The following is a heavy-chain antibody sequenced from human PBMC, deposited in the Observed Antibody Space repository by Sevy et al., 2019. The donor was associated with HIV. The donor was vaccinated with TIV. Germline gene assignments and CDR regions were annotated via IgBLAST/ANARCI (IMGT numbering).Heavy chain of an antibody. Sequence: SGTLSLTCTVSGGSISSSSYYWGWIRQPPGKGLEWIGCIYYSGSTYYNPSLKSRVTISVDTSKNPFSLKLSSVTAADTAVYYCRTSSIKRGFDPWGQGTLVTVSS. J-gene: IGHJ5*02. CDR2: IYYSGST. V-gene: IGHV4-39*01. CDR3: RTSSIKRGFDP. CDR1: GGSISSSSYY. D-gene: IGHD2-2*01.